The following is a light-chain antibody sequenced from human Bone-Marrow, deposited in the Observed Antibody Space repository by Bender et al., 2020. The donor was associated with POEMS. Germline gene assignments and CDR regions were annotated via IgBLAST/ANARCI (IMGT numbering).Light chain of an antibody. J-gene: IGLJ2*01. Sequence: QSALTQPASVSGSPGQSITISCTGSDVGNYNLVSWYQQHPGKAPKLLLFDVNHRPSGVPDRFSGSKSGNTASLTISGLQADDEADYYCSSFAGKYTVVFGGGTKVTVL. CDR1: DVGNYNL. V-gene: IGLV2-23*02. CDR3: SSFAGKYTVV. CDR2: DVN.